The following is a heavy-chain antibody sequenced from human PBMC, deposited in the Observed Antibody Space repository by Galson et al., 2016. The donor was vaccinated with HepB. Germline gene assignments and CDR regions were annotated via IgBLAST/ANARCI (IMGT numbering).Heavy chain of an antibody. J-gene: IGHJ4*02. CDR2: ISYYGSNP. CDR1: GLAFSTFG. CDR3: AASTWVTTGFDY. Sequence: SLRLSCAASGLAFSTFGIHWARKAPGKGLEWVAIISYYGSNPFFIDSVRGRFTISRDNSKNTLYLQLNNVRPEDTAVYYCAASTWVTTGFDYWGQGTLVTVAS. V-gene: IGHV3-30*03. D-gene: IGHD2-21*02.